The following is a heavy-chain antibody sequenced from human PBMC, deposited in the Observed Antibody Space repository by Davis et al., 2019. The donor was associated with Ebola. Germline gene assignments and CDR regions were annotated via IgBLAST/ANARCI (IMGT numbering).Heavy chain of an antibody. D-gene: IGHD2-2*01. CDR3: ARGGLGYCSSTSCNPGYYYYYYMDV. V-gene: IGHV1-3*01. J-gene: IGHJ6*03. CDR1: GYNFPSYA. Sequence: ASVKVSCKASGYNFPSYAIHWVRQAPGQRPEWMGWINAGNGDTKYSQKFQTRVTITRDTSASTAYMELSSLRSEDTAVYYCARGGLGYCSSTSCNPGYYYYYYMDVWGKGTTVTVSS. CDR2: INAGNGDT.